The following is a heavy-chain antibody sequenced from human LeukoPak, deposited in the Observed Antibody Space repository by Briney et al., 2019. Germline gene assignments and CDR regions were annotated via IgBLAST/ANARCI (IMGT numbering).Heavy chain of an antibody. CDR3: AKPSGSGVDY. V-gene: IGHV3-23*01. Sequence: PGGSLRLSCAASGFTFASYAMSWVRQAPGKGLEWVSGISGRVGSTYYADSVKGRFTISRDNSKNTLYLQMNSVRSEDTALYYCAKPSGSGVDYWGQGTRVTVSS. J-gene: IGHJ4*01. CDR2: ISGRVGST. CDR1: GFTFASYA. D-gene: IGHD1-26*01.